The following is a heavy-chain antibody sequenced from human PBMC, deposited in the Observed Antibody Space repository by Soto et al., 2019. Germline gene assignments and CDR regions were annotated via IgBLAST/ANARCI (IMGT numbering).Heavy chain of an antibody. CDR3: ARVNYSPGSGRDFVY. Sequence: QVQLVQSGAEVKKPGASVKVSCKASGYTFISYLIHWIRQAPGQRTEWMGWSNAGNGHTKYSQKLQGRVTITRDTSATTAYMELSSLRSEDTAVYYCARVNYSPGSGRDFVYWGQGTLVTVSS. V-gene: IGHV1-3*01. CDR2: SNAGNGHT. D-gene: IGHD3-10*01. J-gene: IGHJ4*02. CDR1: GYTFISYL.